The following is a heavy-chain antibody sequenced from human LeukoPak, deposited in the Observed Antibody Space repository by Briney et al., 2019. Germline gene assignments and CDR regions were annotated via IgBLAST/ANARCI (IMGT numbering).Heavy chain of an antibody. V-gene: IGHV3-23*01. CDR2: ISDNGANT. J-gene: IGHJ3*01. Sequence: GVLRLSCAASEFIFSSSAMSWVRQAPGKGLEWVSSISDNGANTCYTDSVKGRFTISRDNSKNTLYLQMNSLRAEDTAVYYCAKDPEYCSGGSCYYVDTAMVPFGWGQGTMVTVSS. D-gene: IGHD2-15*01. CDR3: AKDPEYCSGGSCYYVDTAMVPFG. CDR1: EFIFSSSA.